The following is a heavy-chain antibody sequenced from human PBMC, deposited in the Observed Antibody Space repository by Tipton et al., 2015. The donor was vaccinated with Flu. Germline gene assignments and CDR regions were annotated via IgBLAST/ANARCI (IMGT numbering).Heavy chain of an antibody. V-gene: IGHV4-61*02. J-gene: IGHJ5*02. CDR2: IYTSGTT. CDR3: ARDPGSRMFDP. Sequence: TLSLTCTVSGGSVSSGGSYWTWIRQPAGKGLEWIGRIYTSGTTNYNPSLKSRVTISVDTSKNQFSLTVNSVTAADTAVYYCARDPGSRMFDPWGQGTLVTVSS. D-gene: IGHD6-13*01. CDR1: GGSVSSGGSY.